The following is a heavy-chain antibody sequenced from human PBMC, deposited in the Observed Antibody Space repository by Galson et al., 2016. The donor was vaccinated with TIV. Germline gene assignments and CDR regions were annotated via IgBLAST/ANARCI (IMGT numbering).Heavy chain of an antibody. CDR1: GVTFSSSA. CDR3: ARGPIYYHSYIDV. CDR2: IIGIFATP. V-gene: IGHV1-69*13. Sequence: SVKVSCKASGVTFSSSAISWVRQAPGQGLEWMGGIIGIFATPNYAQKFQGRITITADESTSSTYMELSNLRSEDTAVYYCARGPIYYHSYIDVCGKGTTVPVSS. J-gene: IGHJ6*03.